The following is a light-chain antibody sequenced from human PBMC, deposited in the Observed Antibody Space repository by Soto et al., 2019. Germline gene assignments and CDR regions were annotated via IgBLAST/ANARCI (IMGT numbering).Light chain of an antibody. J-gene: IGKJ3*01. CDR2: DAS. CDR1: QNIDTY. CDR3: LQRAAWPLT. Sequence: IGLTQSPDILSLSPGERTTLSCRASQNIDTYLDWYQQKPGQSPRLLIFDASSRATGTPARFSGSGSETDFTLTISSLEPEDFALYHCLQRAAWPLTSAPRTKADIK. V-gene: IGKV3-11*01.